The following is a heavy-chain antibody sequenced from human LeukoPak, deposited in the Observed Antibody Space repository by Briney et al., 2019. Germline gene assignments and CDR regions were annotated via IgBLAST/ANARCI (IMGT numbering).Heavy chain of an antibody. CDR1: GFTFSSYS. CDR3: ARGPILYYYYMDV. D-gene: IGHD3-9*01. V-gene: IGHV3-7*03. J-gene: IGHJ6*03. Sequence: GGSLRLSCAASGFTFSSYSMNWVRQAPGKGLEWVANIKQDGSEKYYVDSVKGRFTISRDNAKNSLYLQMNSLRAEDTALYYCARGPILYYYYMDVWGKGTTVTVSS. CDR2: IKQDGSEK.